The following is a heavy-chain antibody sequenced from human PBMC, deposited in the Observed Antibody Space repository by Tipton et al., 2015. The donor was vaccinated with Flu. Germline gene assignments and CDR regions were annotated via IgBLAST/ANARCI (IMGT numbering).Heavy chain of an antibody. D-gene: IGHD1-26*01. CDR3: ARGPYSGSSNGFGH. CDR2: VIPIVGIA. J-gene: IGHJ5*02. Sequence: QLVQSGAEVKKPGASVKVSCKASGRTFSSYAIYWVRQTPGQGLEWMGRVIPIVGIANYAQNFQGRITVTADKSTSTAYMELSGPTSGDTAVYYCARGPYSGSSNGFGHWGQGSLVTVSP. CDR1: GRTFSSYA. V-gene: IGHV1-69*09.